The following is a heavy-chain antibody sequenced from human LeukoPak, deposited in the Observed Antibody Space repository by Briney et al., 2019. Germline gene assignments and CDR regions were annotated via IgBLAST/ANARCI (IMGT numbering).Heavy chain of an antibody. CDR3: ARGLSGYYDSSGILDY. D-gene: IGHD3-22*01. CDR2: IYHSGST. V-gene: IGHV4-4*02. J-gene: IGHJ4*02. Sequence: SETLSLACAVSGGSISSSNWWSWVRQPPGKGLEWIGEIYHSGSTNYNPSLKSRVTISVDKSKNQFSLKLSSVTAADTAVYYCARGLSGYYDSSGILDYWGQGTLVTVSS. CDR1: GGSISSSNW.